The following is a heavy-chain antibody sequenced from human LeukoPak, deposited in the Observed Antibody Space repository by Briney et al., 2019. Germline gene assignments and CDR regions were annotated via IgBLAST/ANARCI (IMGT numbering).Heavy chain of an antibody. Sequence: SETLSLTCAVYGGSFSGYYWSWIRQPPGKGLEWIGEINHSGSTNYNPSLKSRVTISVDTSKNQFSLKLSSVTAADTAVYYCARDLGPTADIAAPISHLDYWGQGTLVTVSS. CDR3: ARDLGPTADIAAPISHLDY. CDR1: GGSFSGYY. J-gene: IGHJ4*02. CDR2: INHSGST. D-gene: IGHD6-13*01. V-gene: IGHV4-34*01.